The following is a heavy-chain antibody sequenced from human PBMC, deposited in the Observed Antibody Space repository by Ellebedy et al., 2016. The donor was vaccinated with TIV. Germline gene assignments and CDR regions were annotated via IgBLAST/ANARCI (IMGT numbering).Heavy chain of an antibody. CDR2: IYHSGST. V-gene: IGHV4-30-2*01. CDR3: ARVDIDYSNYSPGLHGMDV. D-gene: IGHD4-11*01. J-gene: IGHJ6*02. Sequence: SETLSLTXDVSGGSISSGGYSWSWIRQPPGKGLEWIVYIYHSGSTYYNPSLKSRVTISVDRSKNQFSLKLCSVTAADTAVYYCARVDIDYSNYSPGLHGMDVWGQGTTVTVSS. CDR1: GGSISSGGYS.